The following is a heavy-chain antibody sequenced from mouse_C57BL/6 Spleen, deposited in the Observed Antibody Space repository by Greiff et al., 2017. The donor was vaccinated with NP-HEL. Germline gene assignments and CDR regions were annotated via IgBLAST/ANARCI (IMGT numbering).Heavy chain of an antibody. J-gene: IGHJ4*01. CDR2: IWTGGGT. D-gene: IGHD2-3*01. CDR1: GFSLTSYA. CDR3: ARKGDDGYYYYAMDY. Sequence: VKLVESGPGLVAPSQSLSITCTVSGFSLTSYAISWVRQPPGKGLEWLGVIWTGGGTNYNSALKSRLSISKDNSKSQVFLKMNSLQTDDTARYDCARKGDDGYYYYAMDYWGQGTSVTVSS. V-gene: IGHV2-9-1*01.